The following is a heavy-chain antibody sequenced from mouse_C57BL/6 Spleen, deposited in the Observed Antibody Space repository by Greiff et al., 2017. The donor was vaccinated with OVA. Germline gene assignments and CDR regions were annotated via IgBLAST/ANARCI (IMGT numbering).Heavy chain of an antibody. D-gene: IGHD2-4*01. CDR1: GFTFSSYA. CDR2: ISDGGSYT. V-gene: IGHV5-4*03. CDR3: ARGSLYDYDQGYAMDY. J-gene: IGHJ4*01. Sequence: EVKVVESGGGLVKPGGSLKLSCAASGFTFSSYAMSWVRQTPEKRLEWVATISDGGSYTYYPDNVKGRFTISRDNAKNNLYLQMSHLKSEDTAMYYCARGSLYDYDQGYAMDYWGQGTSVTVSS.